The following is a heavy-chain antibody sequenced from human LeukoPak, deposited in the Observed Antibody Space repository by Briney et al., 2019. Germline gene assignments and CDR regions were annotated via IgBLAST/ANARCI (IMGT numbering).Heavy chain of an antibody. J-gene: IGHJ4*02. V-gene: IGHV1-2*02. CDR2: INPNSGGT. CDR3: ARDWDRSGTLFDY. D-gene: IGHD3-10*01. CDR1: GYTFTGYY. Sequence: GASVKVSRKASGYTFTGYYMHWVRQAPGQGLEWMGWINPNSGGTNYAQKFQGRVTMTRDTSITTAYMELTRLRSDDTAVYYCARDWDRSGTLFDYWGQGTLVTVSS.